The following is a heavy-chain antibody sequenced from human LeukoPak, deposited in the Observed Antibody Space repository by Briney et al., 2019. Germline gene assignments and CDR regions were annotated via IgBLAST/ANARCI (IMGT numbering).Heavy chain of an antibody. V-gene: IGHV1-8*01. D-gene: IGHD3-22*01. CDR1: GYTFTSYD. Sequence: ASVKVSCKASGYTFTSYDINWVRQATGQGLEWMGWMNPNSGNTGYAQKFQGRVTMTGNTSISTAYMELSSLRSEDTAVYYCASPGEYYYDSSGYYKYFQHWGQGTLVTVSS. CDR2: MNPNSGNT. CDR3: ASPGEYYYDSSGYYKYFQH. J-gene: IGHJ1*01.